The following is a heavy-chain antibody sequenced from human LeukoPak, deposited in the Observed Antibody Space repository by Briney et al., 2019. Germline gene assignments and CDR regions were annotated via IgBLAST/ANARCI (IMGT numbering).Heavy chain of an antibody. CDR3: ANLLAAASSYYYYMDV. CDR1: GYTFTGYY. D-gene: IGHD2-8*02. Sequence: ASVKVSCKASGYTFTGYYIHWVRQAPGQGLEWMGWINPNNGDTNYAQKFQGRVTLTRDTSISTAYMELNGLTSDDTAVYYCANLLAAASSYYYYMDVWGRGTTVAVSS. J-gene: IGHJ6*03. V-gene: IGHV1-2*02. CDR2: INPNNGDT.